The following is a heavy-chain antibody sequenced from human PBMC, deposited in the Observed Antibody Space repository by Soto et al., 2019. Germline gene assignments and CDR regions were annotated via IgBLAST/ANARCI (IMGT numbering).Heavy chain of an antibody. CDR2: ITGSGDNT. CDR1: GFTFSSCA. Sequence: EVQLLESGGGLVQPGESRRLSCAASGFTFSSCAMNWVRQAPGKGLEWVSTITGSGDNTYYSDSVKGRFTISRDNSQNTLYLQMNSLRDEDTALYYGAKSHHWWRLRSDYWGLGTLVTVSS. V-gene: IGHV3-23*01. J-gene: IGHJ4*02. D-gene: IGHD2-15*01. CDR3: AKSHHWWRLRSDY.